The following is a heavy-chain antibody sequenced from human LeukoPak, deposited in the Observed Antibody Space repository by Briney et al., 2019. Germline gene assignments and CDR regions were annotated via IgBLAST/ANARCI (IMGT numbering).Heavy chain of an antibody. CDR2: INGDGSWT. J-gene: IGHJ4*02. V-gene: IGHV3-74*01. D-gene: IGHD2-2*01. Sequence: GGPLRLSCAASGNYWMHWVRQAQGKGLVWVSHINGDGSWTTYADSVKGRFTISKDNAKNTVYLQMNNPRAEDTAAYYCVSFYETYWGRGTLVTVSS. CDR1: GNYW. CDR3: VSFYETY.